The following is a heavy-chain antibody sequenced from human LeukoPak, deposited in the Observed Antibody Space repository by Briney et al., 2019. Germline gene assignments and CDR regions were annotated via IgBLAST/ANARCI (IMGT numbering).Heavy chain of an antibody. Sequence: SVKVSCKASGGTFSSYAISWVRQAPGQGLEWMGGIIPIFGTANYAQKFQGRVTITADESTSTAYIELSSLRSEDTAVYYCAGVEMATANWFDPWGQGTLVTVSS. V-gene: IGHV1-69*13. J-gene: IGHJ5*02. CDR1: GGTFSSYA. D-gene: IGHD5-24*01. CDR2: IIPIFGTA. CDR3: AGVEMATANWFDP.